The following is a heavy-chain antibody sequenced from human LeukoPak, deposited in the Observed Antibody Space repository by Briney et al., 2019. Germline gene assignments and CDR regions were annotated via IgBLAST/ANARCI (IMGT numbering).Heavy chain of an antibody. D-gene: IGHD3-3*01. V-gene: IGHV3-23*01. CDR2: ISGSGGST. J-gene: IGHJ5*02. CDR3: AKAPNYDFWSSYDPFDP. Sequence: GGSLRLSCAASGFTFSSYAMSWVRQAPGKGLEWVSAISGSGGSTYYADSVKGRFTISRDNSKNTLYLQMNSLRAEDTAVYHCAKAPNYDFWSSYDPFDPWGQGTLVTVSS. CDR1: GFTFSSYA.